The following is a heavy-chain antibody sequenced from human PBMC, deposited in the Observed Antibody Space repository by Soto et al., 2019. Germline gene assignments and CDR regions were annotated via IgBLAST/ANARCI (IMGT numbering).Heavy chain of an antibody. Sequence: GASVKVSCKASGYTFTGYYMHWVRQAPGQGLEWKGWINPNSGGTNYEQKYQGWVTMTRDTSISTAYMELSRLRSDDTAVYYCARGGIVVVPAPHLFDYWGQGTLVTVSS. CDR1: GYTFTGYY. D-gene: IGHD2-2*01. CDR2: INPNSGGT. CDR3: ARGGIVVVPAPHLFDY. J-gene: IGHJ4*02. V-gene: IGHV1-2*04.